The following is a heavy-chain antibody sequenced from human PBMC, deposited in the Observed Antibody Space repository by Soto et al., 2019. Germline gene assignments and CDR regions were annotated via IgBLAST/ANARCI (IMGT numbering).Heavy chain of an antibody. V-gene: IGHV3-30*18. Sequence: SLRLSCAASGFTFSSYGMHWVRQAPGKGLEWVAVISYYGSKKYYADSVKGRFTISRDNSKNTLYLQMNSLRAEDTAVYYCAKARLSYYGSGSSPGDYWGQGTLVTVSS. J-gene: IGHJ4*02. CDR3: AKARLSYYGSGSSPGDY. CDR2: ISYYGSKK. CDR1: GFTFSSYG. D-gene: IGHD3-10*01.